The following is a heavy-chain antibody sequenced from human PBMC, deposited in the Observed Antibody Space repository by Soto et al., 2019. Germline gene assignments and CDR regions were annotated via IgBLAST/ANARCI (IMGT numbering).Heavy chain of an antibody. J-gene: IGHJ3*02. Sequence: GASVKVSCKASGYTFTSYYMHWVRQAPGQGLEWMGIINPSGGGTSYAQKFQGRVTMTRDTSTSTVYMELSSLRAEDTAVYYCARPYDFWSGFTSNNAFDIWGQGTMVTVSS. CDR2: INPSGGGT. CDR1: GYTFTSYY. D-gene: IGHD3-3*01. V-gene: IGHV1-46*01. CDR3: ARPYDFWSGFTSNNAFDI.